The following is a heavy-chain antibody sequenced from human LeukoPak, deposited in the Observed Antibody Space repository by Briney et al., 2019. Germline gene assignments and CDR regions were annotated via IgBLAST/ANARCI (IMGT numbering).Heavy chain of an antibody. CDR1: GFTFSSYA. V-gene: IGHV3-21*01. Sequence: GGSLRLSCAASGFTFSSYAMSWVRQVPGKGLEWVSSISGHTRDTYYADSVKGRFTISRDNAKNSLYLQMNSLRAEDTAVYYCARDHVVAAGLYYYYYYGMDVWGQGTTVTVSS. CDR3: ARDHVVAAGLYYYYYYGMDV. D-gene: IGHD6-13*01. CDR2: ISGHTRDT. J-gene: IGHJ6*02.